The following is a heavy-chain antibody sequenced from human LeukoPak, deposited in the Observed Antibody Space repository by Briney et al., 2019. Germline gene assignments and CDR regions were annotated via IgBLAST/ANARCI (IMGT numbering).Heavy chain of an antibody. J-gene: IGHJ6*02. CDR2: IIPIFGTA. Sequence: ASVKVSCKASGGTFSSYAISWVRQAPGQGLEWVGGIIPIFGTANYAQKFQGRVTITADESTSTAYMELSSLRSEDTAVYYCASSRYCSSTSCYPPYYYYGMDVWGQGTTVAVSS. D-gene: IGHD2-2*01. V-gene: IGHV1-69*13. CDR3: ASSRYCSSTSCYPPYYYYGMDV. CDR1: GGTFSSYA.